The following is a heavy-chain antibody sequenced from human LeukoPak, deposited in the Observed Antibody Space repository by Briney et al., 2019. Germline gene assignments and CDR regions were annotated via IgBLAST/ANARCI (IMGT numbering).Heavy chain of an antibody. CDR1: GGSIRDFY. Sequence: SETLSLTCTVSGGSIRDFYWSWIRQSPERGLEFIGYVYKSGITEYNPSLKSRVTISLDTSKNQFSLELSSVTAADTAVYYCASLAVPFGWYGGSYYWYMDVWGKGTTVPVSS. J-gene: IGHJ6*03. V-gene: IGHV4-59*01. D-gene: IGHD6-19*01. CDR3: ASLAVPFGWYGGSYYWYMDV. CDR2: VYKSGIT.